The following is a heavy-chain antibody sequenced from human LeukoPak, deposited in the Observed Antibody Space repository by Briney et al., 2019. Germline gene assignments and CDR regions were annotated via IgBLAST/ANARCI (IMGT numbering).Heavy chain of an antibody. V-gene: IGHV1-18*01. J-gene: IGHJ4*02. CDR2: ISAYNGNT. D-gene: IGHD3-22*01. CDR1: GYTFTSYG. CDR3: ASDWPSVHTYYYDSSGYYQKFDY. Sequence: ASVKVSCKASGYTFTSYGISWVRQAPGQGLEWMGWISAYNGNTNYAQKLQGRVTMTTDTSTSTAYMELRSLRSDDTAVYYCASDWPSVHTYYYDSSGYYQKFDYWGQGTLVTVSS.